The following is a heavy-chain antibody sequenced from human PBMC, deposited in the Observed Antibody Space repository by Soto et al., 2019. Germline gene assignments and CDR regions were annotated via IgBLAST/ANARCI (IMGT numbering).Heavy chain of an antibody. Sequence: HPGGSLRLSCAASGFTFSDSWMHWVRQAPGQGLVWVSRFDNDGINTIYADSVKGRFTISRDNAKNTLYLQMNSLRVEDTAVYYCVSLKLRSWGQGTLVTVSS. D-gene: IGHD1-1*01. CDR1: GFTFSDSW. V-gene: IGHV3-74*01. CDR3: VSLKLRS. CDR2: FDNDGINT. J-gene: IGHJ4*02.